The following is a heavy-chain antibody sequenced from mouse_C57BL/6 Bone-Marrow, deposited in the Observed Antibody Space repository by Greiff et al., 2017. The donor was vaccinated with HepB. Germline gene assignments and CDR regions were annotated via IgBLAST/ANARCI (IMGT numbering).Heavy chain of an antibody. CDR2: IDPSDSYT. V-gene: IGHV1-59*01. CDR1: GYTFTSYW. D-gene: IGHD1-1*01. Sequence: QVQLQQPGAELVRPGTSVKLFCKASGYTFTSYWMHWVKQRPGQGLEWIGVIDPSDSYTNYNQKFKGKATLTVDTSSSTAYMQLSSLTSEDSAVYYCARVLDGFDYWGQGTTLTVSS. J-gene: IGHJ2*01. CDR3: ARVLDGFDY.